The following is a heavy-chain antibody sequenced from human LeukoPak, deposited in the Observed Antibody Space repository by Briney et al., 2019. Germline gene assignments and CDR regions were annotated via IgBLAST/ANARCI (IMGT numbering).Heavy chain of an antibody. Sequence: PSETLSFTCTVSGGSISDYSWSWLRQPPGKGLEWIGNLYYSGSANHNPSLKSRVPISRDTSKNQFSLKLTSVTTADTAVYYCARAGGVKTAALDLDYWGQGTLVTVSS. CDR3: ARAGGVKTAALDLDY. J-gene: IGHJ4*02. CDR2: LYYSGSA. CDR1: GGSISDYS. V-gene: IGHV4-59*01. D-gene: IGHD6-25*01.